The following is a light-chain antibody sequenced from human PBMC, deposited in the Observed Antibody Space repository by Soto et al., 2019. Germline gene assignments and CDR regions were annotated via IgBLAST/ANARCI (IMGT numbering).Light chain of an antibody. V-gene: IGKV3-15*01. CDR1: QSVSSN. Sequence: MVVGQSPAAVSVSPGERATLSCRSSQSVSSNLAWYQQKPGKAPRLLIYGASTRATGIPARFSGSGSGTEFTLTISSLQSEDFAVYYCQQYNTWPPKAFGGGTKVDI. J-gene: IGKJ4*01. CDR3: QQYNTWPPKA. CDR2: GAS.